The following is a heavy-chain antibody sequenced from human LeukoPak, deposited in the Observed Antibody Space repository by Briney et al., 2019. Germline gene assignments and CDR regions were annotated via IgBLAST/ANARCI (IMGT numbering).Heavy chain of an antibody. CDR2: IIPIFGTA. V-gene: IGHV1-69*13. CDR1: GGTVSSYA. D-gene: IGHD6-6*01. CDR3: AQYSSSIWGNY. Sequence: GASVKVSCKASGGTVSSYAISWVGQAPGQGLEWMGGIIPIFGTANYAQKFQGRVTITADEATSTAYMELSSLRSEDAAVYYCAQYSSSIWGNYWGQGTLVTVSS. J-gene: IGHJ4*02.